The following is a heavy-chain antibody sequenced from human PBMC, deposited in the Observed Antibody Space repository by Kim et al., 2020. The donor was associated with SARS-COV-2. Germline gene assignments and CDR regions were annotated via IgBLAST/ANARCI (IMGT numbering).Heavy chain of an antibody. CDR2: ISYDGSNK. V-gene: IGHV3-30*04. D-gene: IGHD3-10*01. J-gene: IGHJ4*02. Sequence: GGSLRLSCAASGFTFSSYAMHWVRQAPGKGLEWVAVISYDGSNKYYADSVKGRFTISRDNSKNTLYLQMNSLRAEDTAVYYCARGEGGLWYYYGSGSSDYWGQGTLVTVSS. CDR3: ARGEGGLWYYYGSGSSDY. CDR1: GFTFSSYA.